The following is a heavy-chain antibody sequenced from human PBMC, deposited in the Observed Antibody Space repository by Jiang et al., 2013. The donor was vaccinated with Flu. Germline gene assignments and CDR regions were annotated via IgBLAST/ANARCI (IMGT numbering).Heavy chain of an antibody. D-gene: IGHD3-10*02. CDR2: IYHNDDS. CDR1: GVSITSGDYF. J-gene: IGHJ3*01. V-gene: IGHV4-30-4*01. CDR3: AAATSITMWAFAF. Sequence: PGLVKPSQTLSLTCTVSGVSITSGDYFWSWIRQPPGKGLEWIAYIYHNDDSYYNPSLKSRGTISVDTSKNQFSLKVHSVTAADTAVYYCAAATSITMWAFAFWGQGTMVTVPS.